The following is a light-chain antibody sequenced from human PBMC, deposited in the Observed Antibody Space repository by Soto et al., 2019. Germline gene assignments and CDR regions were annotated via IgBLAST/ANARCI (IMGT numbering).Light chain of an antibody. CDR3: QQYGGSPYT. Sequence: EIVLTQSPGNLSLSPGEIATLSCRASQRVSSNYLAWYQQTPGQAPRLLIYGASSRATGIPDRFSGSGSGTDFTVTISSLEPEDFAVYFCQQYGGSPYTFGQGTKLEI. J-gene: IGKJ2*01. V-gene: IGKV3-20*01. CDR2: GAS. CDR1: QRVSSNY.